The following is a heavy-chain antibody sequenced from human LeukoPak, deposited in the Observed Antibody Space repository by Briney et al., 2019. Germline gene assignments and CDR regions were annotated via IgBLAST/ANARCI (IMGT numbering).Heavy chain of an antibody. CDR3: ARDSNYYDSSGYSLDAFDI. Sequence: SETLSLTCTVSGSSISSYYWSWIRQPPGKGLEWIGYIYYSGSTNYNPSLKSRVTISVDTSKNQFSLKLSSVTAADTAVYYCARDSNYYDSSGYSLDAFDIWGQGTMVTVSS. CDR2: IYYSGST. CDR1: GSSISSYY. V-gene: IGHV4-59*01. J-gene: IGHJ3*02. D-gene: IGHD3-22*01.